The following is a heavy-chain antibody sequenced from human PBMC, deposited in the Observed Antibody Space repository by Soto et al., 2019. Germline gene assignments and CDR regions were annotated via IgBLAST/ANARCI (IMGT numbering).Heavy chain of an antibody. Sequence: EVQLLESGGGLVQPGGSLRLSCAASGFTFSSYAMSWVRQAPGKGLEWVSAISGSGGTTFHADSVKGRFSISRDNSKNTLYLQMNSLRGEDTAVYYCAKAARTTTLYNFDFWGQGTLVTVSS. CDR3: AKAARTTTLYNFDF. D-gene: IGHD1-1*01. CDR1: GFTFSSYA. J-gene: IGHJ4*02. CDR2: ISGSGGTT. V-gene: IGHV3-23*01.